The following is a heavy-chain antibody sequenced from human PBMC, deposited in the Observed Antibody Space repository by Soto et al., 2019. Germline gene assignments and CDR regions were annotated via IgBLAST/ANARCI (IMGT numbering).Heavy chain of an antibody. CDR3: ARYVRDYGYPYFDY. CDR2: ISSSGSAI. D-gene: IGHD4-17*01. V-gene: IGHV3-48*03. CDR1: GFTFSSYE. J-gene: IGHJ4*02. Sequence: EVQLVESGGGLVQPGGSLRLSCAASGFTFSSYEMSWVRQAPGKGLEWLSYISSSGSAIYYADSVKGRFTISRDNAKNSLCLQMNSLRAEDTAVYYCARYVRDYGYPYFDYWGQGILVTVSS.